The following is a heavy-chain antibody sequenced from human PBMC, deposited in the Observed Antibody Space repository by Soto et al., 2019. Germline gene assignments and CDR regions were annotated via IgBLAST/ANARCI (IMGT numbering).Heavy chain of an antibody. J-gene: IGHJ4*02. D-gene: IGHD3-22*01. CDR1: GGSISSGDYY. V-gene: IGHV4-30-4*01. Sequence: QVQLQESGPGLVKPSQTLSLTCTVSGGSISSGDYYWSWIRQPPGKGLEWIGYIYYSGSTYYNPSLKSRVTISVDTSKNQFSLKLSSVTAADTAVYYCARATRYYDSSGPLDYWGQGTLVTVSS. CDR2: IYYSGST. CDR3: ARATRYYDSSGPLDY.